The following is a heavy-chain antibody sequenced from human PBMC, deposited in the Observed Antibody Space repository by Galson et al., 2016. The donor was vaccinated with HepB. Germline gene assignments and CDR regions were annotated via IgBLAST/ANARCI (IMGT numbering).Heavy chain of an antibody. J-gene: IGHJ4*02. CDR2: IYPGDSDT. D-gene: IGHD5-12*01. CDR3: ARGGGIVTTTAFDY. V-gene: IGHV5-51*01. Sequence: VRQMPGKGLEWMGIIYPGDSDTRYSPSFQGQVTISAEKSITTAYLQWSSLQASDTAMYYCARGGGIVTTTAFDYWGQGTLPTVSS.